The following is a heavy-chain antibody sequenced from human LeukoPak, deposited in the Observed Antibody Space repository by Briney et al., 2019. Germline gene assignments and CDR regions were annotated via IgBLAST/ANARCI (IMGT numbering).Heavy chain of an antibody. CDR3: AREWRQWLVDYNWFDP. J-gene: IGHJ5*02. D-gene: IGHD6-19*01. CDR2: INPNSGGT. CDR1: GYTFTGYY. V-gene: IGHV1-2*02. Sequence: ASVKVSCKASGYTFTGYYMHWVRQAPGQGLEWMGWINPNSGGTNYAQKFQGRVTMTRDTSISTAYMELSRLRSDDTAVYYCAREWRQWLVDYNWFDPWGQGTLVTVSS.